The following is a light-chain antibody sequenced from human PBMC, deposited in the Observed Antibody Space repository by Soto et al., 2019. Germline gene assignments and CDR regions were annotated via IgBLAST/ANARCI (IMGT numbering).Light chain of an antibody. Sequence: EIVMTQSPATLSVSPGERATPSCRASQSVRSNLAWYQQKPGQAPRLLIYGASTRATGIPARFSGSGSGTEFTLTISSLQSEDFAVYYCQQYNNWPASLTFGGGTRVEIK. J-gene: IGKJ4*01. V-gene: IGKV3-15*01. CDR3: QQYNNWPASLT. CDR2: GAS. CDR1: QSVRSN.